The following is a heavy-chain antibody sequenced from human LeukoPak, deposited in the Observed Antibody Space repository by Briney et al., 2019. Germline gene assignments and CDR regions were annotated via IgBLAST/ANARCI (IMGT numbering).Heavy chain of an antibody. CDR3: AKERGHSKPFDY. D-gene: IGHD4-23*01. CDR1: GFIFSYYG. V-gene: IGHV3-23*01. CDR2: ISDSGDAT. J-gene: IGHJ4*02. Sequence: PGGSLRLSCEVSGFIFSYYGMNWVRQAPGKGPEWVSAISDSGDATYYADSVKGRFTISRDNSKSTLYLQMNNLRAEDTALYYCAKERGHSKPFDYWGQGTLVTVSS.